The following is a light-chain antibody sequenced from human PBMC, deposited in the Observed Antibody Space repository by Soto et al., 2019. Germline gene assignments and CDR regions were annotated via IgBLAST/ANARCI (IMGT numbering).Light chain of an antibody. V-gene: IGKV3-11*01. CDR1: QSVNSY. Sequence: EIVLTQSPATLSLSPGERATLSCRASQSVNSYLAWYQQKPGQAPRLLIYDASNRATGIPARFSGSVSGTDLTLNISSLEPEDFAVYYCQQRRISPITFAQRIRMEIK. J-gene: IGKJ5*01. CDR3: QQRRISPIT. CDR2: DAS.